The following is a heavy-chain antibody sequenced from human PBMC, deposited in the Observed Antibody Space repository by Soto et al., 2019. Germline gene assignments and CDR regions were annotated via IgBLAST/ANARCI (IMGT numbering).Heavy chain of an antibody. J-gene: IGHJ4*02. Sequence: GGSLRLSCAASGFTFSSYAMHWVRQAPGKGLEWVAVISYDGSNKYYADSVKGRFTISRDNSKNTLYLQMNSLRAEDTAVYYCARDRGQRYYYDSSGYSPIGYWGQGTLVTVSS. V-gene: IGHV3-30-3*01. CDR1: GFTFSSYA. CDR2: ISYDGSNK. CDR3: ARDRGQRYYYDSSGYSPIGY. D-gene: IGHD3-22*01.